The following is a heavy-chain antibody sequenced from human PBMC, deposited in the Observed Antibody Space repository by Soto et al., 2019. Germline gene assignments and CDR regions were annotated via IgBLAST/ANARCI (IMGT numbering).Heavy chain of an antibody. D-gene: IGHD6-19*01. CDR1: GVTFSSYA. CDR2: IRGSGGST. CDR3: AKGSYSSGWYYFDY. Sequence: EVQLLESVGGLVQPGGALRLSCAASGVTFSSYAMSWVRQAPGKVLEWVSAIRGSGGSTYYADSVKGRFTISRDNSKNTRYLQMNSRSAEDTAVYYCAKGSYSSGWYYFDYWGQGTLVTVSS. J-gene: IGHJ4*02. V-gene: IGHV3-23*01.